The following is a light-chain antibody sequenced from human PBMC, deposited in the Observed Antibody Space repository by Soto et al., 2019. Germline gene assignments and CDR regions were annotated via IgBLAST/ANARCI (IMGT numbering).Light chain of an antibody. CDR2: KAS. J-gene: IGKJ1*01. Sequence: DIQMTQSPSTLSASVGDRVTITCRASQSISSWLAWYQQKPGKAPKLLIYKASSLQSGVPSRFSGSGSGTEFTLTISSLQPDDSATYYCQQSNSYSWTFGQGTKVEIK. V-gene: IGKV1-5*03. CDR3: QQSNSYSWT. CDR1: QSISSW.